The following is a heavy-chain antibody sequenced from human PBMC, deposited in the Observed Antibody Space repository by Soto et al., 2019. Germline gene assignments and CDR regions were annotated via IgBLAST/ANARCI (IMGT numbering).Heavy chain of an antibody. V-gene: IGHV3-23*01. J-gene: IGHJ4*02. Sequence: EVQLLESGGGLVQPGGSLRLSCAVSVFTFNNYALTWVRQAPGKGLEWVSAISGGGDTTSYADSVKGRFTVSRDGSKNTLYLQMSSLRAEDTALYYCAKGRGGSGSLTPRVDFWGQGTLVTVSS. D-gene: IGHD3-10*01. CDR1: VFTFNNYA. CDR3: AKGRGGSGSLTPRVDF. CDR2: ISGGGDTT.